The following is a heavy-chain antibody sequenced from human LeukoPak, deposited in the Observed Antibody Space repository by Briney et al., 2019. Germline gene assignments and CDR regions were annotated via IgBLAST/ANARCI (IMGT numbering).Heavy chain of an antibody. CDR3: ARATYYYDSSGQRAFDI. D-gene: IGHD3-22*01. CDR2: IYPDDSDT. V-gene: IGHV5-51*01. CDR1: GYSFTTYW. J-gene: IGHJ3*02. Sequence: GDSLKISCKGSGYSFTTYWIGWVRQMPGKGLEWMGIIYPDDSDTRYSPSFQGQVTISADKSISTAYLQWSSLKASDTAMYYCARATYYYDSSGQRAFDIWGQGTMVTVSS.